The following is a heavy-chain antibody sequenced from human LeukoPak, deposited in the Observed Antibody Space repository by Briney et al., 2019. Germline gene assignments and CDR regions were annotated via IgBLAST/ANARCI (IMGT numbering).Heavy chain of an antibody. CDR1: GGSISSGSYY. V-gene: IGHV4-39*01. D-gene: IGHD3-10*01. J-gene: IGHJ4*02. CDR2: IYYSGST. CDR3: ARLTSYGSGSYSFDY. Sequence: TSETLSLTCTVSGGSISSGSYYWSWIRQPAGKGLEWIGSIYYSGSTYYNPSLKSRVTISVDTSKNQFSLKLSSVTAADTAVYYCARLTSYGSGSYSFDYWGQGTLVTVSS.